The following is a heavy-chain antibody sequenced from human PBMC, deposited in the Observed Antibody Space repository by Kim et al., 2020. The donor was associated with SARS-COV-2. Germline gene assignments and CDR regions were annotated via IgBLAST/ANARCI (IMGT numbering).Heavy chain of an antibody. CDR1: GLTVSSNY. D-gene: IGHD3-9*01. Sequence: GGSLRLSCAASGLTVSSNYMTWVRQSPGKGLEWVSVIYIGGSTSYVDSVKGRFTISRDNSKNMVYLQMSSLTVGDTAVYYCARVVLSDDNNPCAAYDVWGHGTLVTVSS. CDR2: IYIGGST. J-gene: IGHJ3*01. CDR3: ARVVLSDDNNPCAAYDV. V-gene: IGHV3-66*01.